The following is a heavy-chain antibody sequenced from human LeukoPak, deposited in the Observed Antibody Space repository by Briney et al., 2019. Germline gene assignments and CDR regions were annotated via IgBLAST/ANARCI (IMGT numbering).Heavy chain of an antibody. V-gene: IGHV3-30*18. CDR3: AKADGSGWYGLDY. D-gene: IGHD6-19*01. CDR2: ISYDGSNK. CDR1: GFTFSSYG. J-gene: IGHJ4*02. Sequence: GGSLRLSCAASGFTFSSYGMHWVRQAPGKGLEWVAVISYDGSNKYYADSVKGRFTISRDNSKNTLYLQMNSLRAEDTAVYYCAKADGSGWYGLDYWGQGTLVTVSS.